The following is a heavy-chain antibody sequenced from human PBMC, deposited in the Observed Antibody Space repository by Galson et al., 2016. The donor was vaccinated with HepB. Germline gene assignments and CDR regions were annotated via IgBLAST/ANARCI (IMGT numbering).Heavy chain of an antibody. CDR3: AQNGYYAIEY. CDR1: GASISSDTW. V-gene: IGHV4-4*02. D-gene: IGHD3-3*01. J-gene: IGHJ4*02. Sequence: ETLSLTCAVSGASISSDTWWRWVRQPPGKGLEWIGEISHGEYTNYNPSLRSRVTISVDESKNQFSLNLSLVTAADTAIYYCAQNGYYAIEYWGQGTLVSVSS. CDR2: ISHGEYT.